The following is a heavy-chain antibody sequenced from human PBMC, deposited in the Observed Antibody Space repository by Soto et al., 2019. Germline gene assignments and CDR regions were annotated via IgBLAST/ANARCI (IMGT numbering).Heavy chain of an antibody. V-gene: IGHV3-72*01. Sequence: EVQLVESGGGLVQPGGSLRLSCAASGFTFSDHYMDWVRQAQGKGLEWVGRTRNKANSYTTAYAASVKGRFTNSRDDSRNSLYLQMNSLTTEDTAVYYCARVGEILARNHGMDVWCQGTTVTVSS. CDR1: GFTFSDHY. J-gene: IGHJ6*02. CDR3: ARVGEILARNHGMDV. D-gene: IGHD3-16*01. CDR2: TRNKANSYTT.